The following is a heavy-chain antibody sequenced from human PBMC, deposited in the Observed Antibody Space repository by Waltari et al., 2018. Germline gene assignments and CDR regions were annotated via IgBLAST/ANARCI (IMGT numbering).Heavy chain of an antibody. V-gene: IGHV4-4*02. CDR3: ARDRGRGLYLDS. J-gene: IGHJ4*02. CDR1: GDSITSSYL. D-gene: IGHD2-15*01. CDR2: VHGSGRT. Sequence: TCGVSGDSITSSYLWNWVRQSPGKGLEWIGQVHGSGRTNYNPSLASRVTVSLDTYNNQFSLKVASATAADTAVYYCARDRGRGLYLDSWGPGTLVTVSP.